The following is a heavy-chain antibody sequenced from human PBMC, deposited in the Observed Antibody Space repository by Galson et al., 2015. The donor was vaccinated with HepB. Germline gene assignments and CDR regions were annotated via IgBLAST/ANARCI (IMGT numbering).Heavy chain of an antibody. Sequence: SVKVSCKVSGYTLTELSMHWVRQAPGKGLEWMGGFDPEDGETIYAQKFQGRVTMTEDTSTDTAYMELSSLRSEDTAVYYCATDPTIFGVVNPHGDYWGQGTLVTVSS. CDR2: FDPEDGET. V-gene: IGHV1-24*01. CDR3: ATDPTIFGVVNPHGDY. D-gene: IGHD3-3*01. CDR1: GYTLTELS. J-gene: IGHJ4*02.